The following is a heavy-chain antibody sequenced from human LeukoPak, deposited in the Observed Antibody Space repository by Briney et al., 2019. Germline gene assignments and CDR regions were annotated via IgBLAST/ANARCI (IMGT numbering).Heavy chain of an antibody. CDR2: ISAYNGNT. D-gene: IGHD3-9*01. Sequence: ASVKVSCKASGYTFASYGISWVRQAPGQGLEWMGWISAYNGNTNYAQKLQGRVTMTTDTSTSTAYMELRSLRSGDTAVYYCARAPNFDWLLSPFDYWGQGTLVTASS. J-gene: IGHJ4*02. V-gene: IGHV1-18*01. CDR1: GYTFASYG. CDR3: ARAPNFDWLLSPFDY.